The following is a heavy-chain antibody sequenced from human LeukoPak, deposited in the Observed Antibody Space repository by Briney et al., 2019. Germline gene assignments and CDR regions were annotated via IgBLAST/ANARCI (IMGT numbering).Heavy chain of an antibody. D-gene: IGHD3-3*01. CDR2: IYHSGST. CDR1: GYSISSGYY. J-gene: IGHJ4*02. V-gene: IGHV4-38-2*01. Sequence: PSETLSLTCAVSGYSISSGYYWGWIRQPPGKGLEWIGSIYHSGSTYYNPSLKSRVTISVDTSKNQFSLKLSSVTAADTAVYYCARVEIFGVVIHDYWGQGTLVTVSS. CDR3: ARVEIFGVVIHDY.